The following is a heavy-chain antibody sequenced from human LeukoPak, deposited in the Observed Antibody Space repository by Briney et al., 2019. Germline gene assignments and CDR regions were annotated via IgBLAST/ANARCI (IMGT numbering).Heavy chain of an antibody. CDR3: ARVFLPVDY. Sequence: GGSLRLSCAASGFTFCSYWLTGVRQALGKGVEWVAEIKEDGSEEYYVDSVKGRYPISRDNAQSSLYLQMNSLTADDTAVYFCARVFLPVDYWGQGTLVIVSS. J-gene: IGHJ4*02. V-gene: IGHV3-7*03. CDR1: GFTFCSYW. CDR2: IKEDGSEE. D-gene: IGHD2/OR15-2a*01.